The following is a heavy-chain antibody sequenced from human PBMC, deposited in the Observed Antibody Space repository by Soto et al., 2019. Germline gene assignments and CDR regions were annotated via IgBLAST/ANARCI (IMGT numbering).Heavy chain of an antibody. D-gene: IGHD3-16*01. J-gene: IGHJ1*01. CDR2: INAGNGNT. CDR1: GYTFTSYA. Sequence: GASVKVSCKASGYTFTSYAMHWVRQAPGQRLEWMGWINAGNGNTKYSQKFQGRVTITRDTSASTAYMELSSLRSEDTAVYYCSGWGINTPAEYFQHWGQGTLVTVSS. CDR3: SGWGINTPAEYFQH. V-gene: IGHV1-3*01.